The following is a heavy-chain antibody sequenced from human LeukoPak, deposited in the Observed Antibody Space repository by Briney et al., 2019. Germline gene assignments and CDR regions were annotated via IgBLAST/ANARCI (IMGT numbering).Heavy chain of an antibody. CDR1: GFTFSSYA. CDR3: ARDFRGYSYGFDY. D-gene: IGHD5-18*01. V-gene: IGHV3-30-3*01. J-gene: IGHJ4*02. Sequence: SGGSLRLSCAASGFTFSSYAMSWVRQAPGKGLEWVAVISYDGSNKYYADSVKGRFTISRDNSKNTLYLQMNSLRAEDTAVYYCARDFRGYSYGFDYWGQGTLVTVSS. CDR2: ISYDGSNK.